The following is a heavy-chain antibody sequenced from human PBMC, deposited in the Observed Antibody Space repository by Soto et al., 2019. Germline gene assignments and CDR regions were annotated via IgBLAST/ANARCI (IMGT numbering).Heavy chain of an antibody. CDR1: GFTVSSNY. V-gene: IGHV3-53*02. Sequence: EEQLVETGGNLVQPGGSLRLSCVVSGFTVSSNYMSWVRKAPGGGLDWVSSIYGGGDTFYADSVKGRFTISKDSSQNTLYLQMGSLKDDASAVYYCARDRWGWEKGGYPHSNGMIVWGQGTTVTVSS. D-gene: IGHD5-12*01. CDR3: ARDRWGWEKGGYPHSNGMIV. J-gene: IGHJ6*02. CDR2: IYGGGDT.